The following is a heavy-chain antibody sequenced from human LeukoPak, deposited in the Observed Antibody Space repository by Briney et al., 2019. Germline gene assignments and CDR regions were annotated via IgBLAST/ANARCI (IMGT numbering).Heavy chain of an antibody. J-gene: IGHJ4*02. CDR1: GYTFTGYY. V-gene: IGHV1-2*02. Sequence: ASVKVSCKASGYTFTGYYMHWVRQAPGQGLEWMGWINPNSGGTNYAQKFQGRVTMTRDTPISTAYMELSSLRSDDTAVYYCARDAFIAAAGYYFDYWGQGTLVTVSS. CDR3: ARDAFIAAAGYYFDY. D-gene: IGHD6-13*01. CDR2: INPNSGGT.